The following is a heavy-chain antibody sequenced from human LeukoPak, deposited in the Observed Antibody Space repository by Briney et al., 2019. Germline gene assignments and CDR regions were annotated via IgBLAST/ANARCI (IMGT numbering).Heavy chain of an antibody. J-gene: IGHJ4*02. Sequence: GGSLRLSCAASGFTFSTYGMHWVRQAPGKGLEWVAVIWYDGSNKFYADSVKGRFSISRDNSKNTVYLQMSSLRDDDTAVYYCARDWAGRRCDYWGQGTLVTVSS. CDR1: GFTFSTYG. D-gene: IGHD3-16*01. CDR2: IWYDGSNK. CDR3: ARDWAGRRCDY. V-gene: IGHV3-33*08.